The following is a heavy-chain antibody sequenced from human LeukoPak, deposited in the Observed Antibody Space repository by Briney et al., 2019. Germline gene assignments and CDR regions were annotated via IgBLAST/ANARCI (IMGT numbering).Heavy chain of an antibody. V-gene: IGHV1-24*01. CDR1: GYTLTELS. D-gene: IGHD6-13*01. CDR3: AKSKDRYEGIAAARTPDY. CDR2: FDPEDGET. J-gene: IGHJ4*02. Sequence: ASVKVSCKVSGYTLTELSMRWVRQAPGKGLEWMGGFDPEDGETIYAQKFQGRVTMTEDTSTDTAYMELSSLRAEDTALYYCAKSKDRYEGIAAARTPDYWGQGTLVTVSS.